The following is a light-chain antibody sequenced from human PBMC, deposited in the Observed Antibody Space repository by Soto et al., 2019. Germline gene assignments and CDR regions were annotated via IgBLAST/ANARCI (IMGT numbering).Light chain of an antibody. CDR2: DAS. CDR1: QDIATY. V-gene: IGKV1-33*01. Sequence: DIQMTQSPSTLSGSVRDRIAITFLASQDIATYLNWYQQKPGKAPNLLIYDASNLETGVPSRFSGGGSGTHFTFTISNLQPEDIATYYCQQYDNLPPTWTFGQGTKVDI. J-gene: IGKJ1*01. CDR3: QQYDNLPPTWT.